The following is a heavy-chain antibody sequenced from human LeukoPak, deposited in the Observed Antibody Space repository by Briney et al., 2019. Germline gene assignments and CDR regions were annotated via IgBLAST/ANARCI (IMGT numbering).Heavy chain of an antibody. Sequence: SETLSLTCTVSGGSISSYYWSWIRQPPGKGLEWIGYIYYSGSTNYNPSLKSRVTISVDTSKNQFSLKLSSVTAADTAVYYCARLSPLYGSGSYYPYYYYMDVWGKGTTVTISS. V-gene: IGHV4-59*12. D-gene: IGHD3-10*01. CDR3: ARLSPLYGSGSYYPYYYYMDV. CDR2: IYYSGST. CDR1: GGSISSYY. J-gene: IGHJ6*03.